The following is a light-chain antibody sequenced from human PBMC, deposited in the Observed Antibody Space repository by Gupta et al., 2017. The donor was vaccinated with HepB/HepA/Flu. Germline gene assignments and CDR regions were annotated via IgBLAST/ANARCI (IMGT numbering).Light chain of an antibody. V-gene: IGKV3-15*01. CDR3: QHYNNWPLLT. J-gene: IGKJ4*01. CDR1: QSVSSN. Sequence: EIVMTQSPATLSVSPGERATLSCRASQSVSSNLAWYQQKPGQAPRLLIYDASTRATGVPARFSGSGSGTEFTLTISSLQSEDFAVYYCQHYNNWPLLTFGGGTKVEIK. CDR2: DAS.